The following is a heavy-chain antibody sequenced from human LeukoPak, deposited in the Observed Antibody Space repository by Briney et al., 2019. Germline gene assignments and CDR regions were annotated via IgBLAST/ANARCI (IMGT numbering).Heavy chain of an antibody. CDR2: INPSGGST. J-gene: IGHJ3*02. D-gene: IGHD1-26*01. Sequence: ASVKVSCKASGYTFTSYYMHWLRQAPGQGLEWMGIINPSGGSTSYAQKFQGRVTITRDTSTSTVYMELSSLRSEDTAVYYCARVWDSVGATEAFDIWGQGTMVTVSS. CDR3: ARVWDSVGATEAFDI. V-gene: IGHV1-46*01. CDR1: GYTFTSYY.